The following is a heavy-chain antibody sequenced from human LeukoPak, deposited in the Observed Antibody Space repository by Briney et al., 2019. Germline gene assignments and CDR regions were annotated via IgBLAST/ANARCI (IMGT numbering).Heavy chain of an antibody. Sequence: GGSLRLSCAASGFTFSSYGMHWVRQAPGKGLEWVALISYDGSNKYYADSVKGRFTISRDTSKNTLYLQMNSLGAEDAAVYYCARSGSYYYYFDYWGQGTLVTVSS. D-gene: IGHD1-26*01. V-gene: IGHV3-30*03. CDR3: ARSGSYYYYFDY. CDR2: ISYDGSNK. CDR1: GFTFSSYG. J-gene: IGHJ4*02.